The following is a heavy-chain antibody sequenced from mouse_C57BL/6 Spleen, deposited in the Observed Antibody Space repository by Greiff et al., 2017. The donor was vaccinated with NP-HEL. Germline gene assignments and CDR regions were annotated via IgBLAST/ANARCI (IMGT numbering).Heavy chain of an antibody. CDR2: IDPETGGT. J-gene: IGHJ3*01. CDR3: TSLTYEYDAFAY. CDR1: GYTFTDYE. D-gene: IGHD2-4*01. Sequence: QVQLQQPGAELVRPGASVTLSCKASGYTFTDYEMHWVKQTPVHGLEWIGAIDPETGGTAYNQKFKGKAILTADKSSSTAYMELRSLTSEDSAVYYWTSLTYEYDAFAYWGQGTLVTVSA. V-gene: IGHV1-15*01.